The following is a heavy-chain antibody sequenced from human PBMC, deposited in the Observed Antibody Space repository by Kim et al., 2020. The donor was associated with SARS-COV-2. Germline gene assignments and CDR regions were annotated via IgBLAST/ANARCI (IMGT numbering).Heavy chain of an antibody. CDR1: GFTFDDYA. J-gene: IGHJ4*02. D-gene: IGHD5-12*01. Sequence: GGSLRLSCAASGFTFDDYAMHWVRQAPGKGLEWVSLISWDGGSTYYADSVKGRFTISRDNSKNSLYLQMNSLRAEDTALYYCAKDPGRGGYSGYDYLDYWGQGTLVTVSS. CDR2: ISWDGGST. V-gene: IGHV3-43D*03. CDR3: AKDPGRGGYSGYDYLDY.